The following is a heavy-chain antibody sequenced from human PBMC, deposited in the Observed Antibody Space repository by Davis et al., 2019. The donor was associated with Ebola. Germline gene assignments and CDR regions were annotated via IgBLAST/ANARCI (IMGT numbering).Heavy chain of an antibody. CDR1: GFTFNNYA. V-gene: IGHV3-23*01. J-gene: IGHJ2*01. Sequence: PGGSLRLSCAASGFTFNNYALSWVRQAPGKGLEWVSSITGSGGNMYYADSVKGRFSIYRDKSKNTVYMQMNSLSADDTAVYYCAKEGRYCGGDCLWYFDVWGRGTLVTVSS. D-gene: IGHD2-21*01. CDR2: ITGSGGNM. CDR3: AKEGRYCGGDCLWYFDV.